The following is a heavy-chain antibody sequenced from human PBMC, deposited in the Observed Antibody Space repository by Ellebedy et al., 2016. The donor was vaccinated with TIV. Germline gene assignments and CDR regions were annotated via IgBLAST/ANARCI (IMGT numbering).Heavy chain of an antibody. D-gene: IGHD4-11*01. Sequence: SETLSLTXAVYGGSFSGYYWSWIRQSPGKGLEWIGEINHSGSTNCNPSLKSRVTISADTSKNQFSLKLSSVTAADTAVYYCARGAVNRRLQKTPQAFDIWGQGTMVTVSS. CDR1: GGSFSGYY. V-gene: IGHV4-34*01. J-gene: IGHJ3*02. CDR2: INHSGST. CDR3: ARGAVNRRLQKTPQAFDI.